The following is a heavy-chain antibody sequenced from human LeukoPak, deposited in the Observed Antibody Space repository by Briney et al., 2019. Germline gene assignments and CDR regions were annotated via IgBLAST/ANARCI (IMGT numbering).Heavy chain of an antibody. J-gene: IGHJ5*02. CDR2: ISTSNTFI. D-gene: IGHD7-27*01. CDR3: ARDSGPPFDP. Sequence: GGSLRLSCAASGFTFTTFTMNWVRQAPGKGLEWVSSISTSNTFIYYADSVKGRFTISRDNANNSLYLQMNDLRVEDTAVYYCARDSGPPFDPWGHGTLVTVSS. V-gene: IGHV3-21*01. CDR1: GFTFTTFT.